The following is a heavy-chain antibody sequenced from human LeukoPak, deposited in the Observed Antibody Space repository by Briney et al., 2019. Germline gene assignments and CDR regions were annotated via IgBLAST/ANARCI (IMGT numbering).Heavy chain of an antibody. Sequence: SETLSLTCTVSGGSISSSSYYWAWIRQPPGKGLEWIGSIYYSGNTYYNPSLKSRVTISVDTSKNQFSLKLSSVTAADTAVYYCARQTGSGLFILPGGQGTLVTVSS. D-gene: IGHD3/OR15-3a*01. CDR2: IYYSGNT. CDR1: GGSISSSSYY. CDR3: ARQTGSGLFILP. V-gene: IGHV4-39*01. J-gene: IGHJ4*02.